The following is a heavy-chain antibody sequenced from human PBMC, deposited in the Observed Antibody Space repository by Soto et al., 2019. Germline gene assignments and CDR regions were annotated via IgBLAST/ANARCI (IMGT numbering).Heavy chain of an antibody. CDR2: IYYSGST. J-gene: IGHJ5*02. D-gene: IGHD6-25*01. CDR1: GGSISSYY. Sequence: SETLSLTCTVSGGSISSYYWSWIRQPPGKGLEWIGYIYYSGSTNYNPSLKSRVTISVDTSKNQFSLILSSVTSADTAVYYCARDQLSSGLYVWFDPWGQGTLVTVSS. CDR3: ARDQLSSGLYVWFDP. V-gene: IGHV4-59*01.